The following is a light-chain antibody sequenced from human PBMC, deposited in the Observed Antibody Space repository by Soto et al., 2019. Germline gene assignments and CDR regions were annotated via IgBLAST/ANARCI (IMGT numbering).Light chain of an antibody. CDR3: QQSYSTPLT. V-gene: IGKV1-39*01. Sequence: DIQLTQSPSSVSASVGDRVTITCQASQDISNYLNWHQQKPGKAPKLLIYAASSLQSGVPSRFSGSGSGTDVTLTISSLQPEDFATYYCQQSYSTPLTFGGGTKVDI. J-gene: IGKJ4*01. CDR1: QDISNY. CDR2: AAS.